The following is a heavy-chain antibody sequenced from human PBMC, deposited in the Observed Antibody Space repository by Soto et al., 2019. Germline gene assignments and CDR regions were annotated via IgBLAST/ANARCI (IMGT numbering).Heavy chain of an antibody. D-gene: IGHD3-9*01. Sequence: SETLSLTCTVSDGSISNYYWNWIRQPPGKGLEWIAYIYYSGNTRYNPSLKSRVTMSVDTSKNQFSLKLSSVTAAGTAVYYCASQDAADWYIDYWCQEALLTVSS. V-gene: IGHV4-59*08. CDR2: IYYSGNT. CDR3: ASQDAADWYIDY. J-gene: IGHJ4*02. CDR1: DGSISNYY.